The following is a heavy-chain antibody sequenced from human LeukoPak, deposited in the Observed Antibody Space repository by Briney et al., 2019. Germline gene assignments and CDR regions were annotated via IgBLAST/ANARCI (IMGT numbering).Heavy chain of an antibody. CDR3: ARGGPYYYDSSGYYSPFDY. J-gene: IGHJ4*02. Sequence: PGGSLRLSCAASGFTFSSNYMSWVRQAPGQGLEWVSVIYSGGSTYYADSVKGRFTISRDNSKNTLYLQMNSLRAEDTAVYYCARGGPYYYDSSGYYSPFDYWGQGTLVTVSS. V-gene: IGHV3-53*01. CDR1: GFTFSSNY. D-gene: IGHD3-22*01. CDR2: IYSGGST.